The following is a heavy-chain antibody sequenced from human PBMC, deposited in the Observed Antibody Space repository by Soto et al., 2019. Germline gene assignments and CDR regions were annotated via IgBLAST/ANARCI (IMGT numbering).Heavy chain of an antibody. Sequence: GSLRHSCAASGFTFSSYSMNWVRQAPGKGLEWVSSISSSSSYIYYADSVKGRFTISRDNAKNSLYLQMNRLRAEDTAVYYCARDRGGGYTAYYGMDVWGQGTTVTVSS. CDR2: ISSSSSYI. V-gene: IGHV3-21*01. D-gene: IGHD3-16*02. CDR1: GFTFSSYS. J-gene: IGHJ6*02. CDR3: ARDRGGGYTAYYGMDV.